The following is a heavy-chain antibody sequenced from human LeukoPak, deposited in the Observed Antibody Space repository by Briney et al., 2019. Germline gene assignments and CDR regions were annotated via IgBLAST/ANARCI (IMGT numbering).Heavy chain of an antibody. CDR3: ARALRLGDYGGFDY. Sequence: GASVKVSCKASGYTFTGYYMHWVRQAPGQGLEWMGGIIPIFGTANYAQKFQGRVTITADESTSTAYMELSSLRSEDTAVYYCARALRLGDYGGFDYWGQGTLVTVSS. D-gene: IGHD4-23*01. CDR2: IIPIFGTA. J-gene: IGHJ4*02. V-gene: IGHV1-69*13. CDR1: GYTFTGYY.